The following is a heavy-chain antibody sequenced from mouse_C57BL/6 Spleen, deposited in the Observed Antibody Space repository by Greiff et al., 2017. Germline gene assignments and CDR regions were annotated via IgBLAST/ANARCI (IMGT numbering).Heavy chain of an antibody. V-gene: IGHV1-52*01. CDR3: ARAGAWYYDY. CDR1: GYTFTDYW. D-gene: IGHD1-1*01. Sequence: QVQLQQSGAELVRPGSSVKLSCKASGYTFTDYWMHWVKQRPIQGLEWIGKIDPSDSDTHYNQKFKDKATLTVDKSSSTAYMQLSSLTSEDSAVYYCARAGAWYYDYWGQGTTLTVSA. J-gene: IGHJ2*01. CDR2: IDPSDSDT.